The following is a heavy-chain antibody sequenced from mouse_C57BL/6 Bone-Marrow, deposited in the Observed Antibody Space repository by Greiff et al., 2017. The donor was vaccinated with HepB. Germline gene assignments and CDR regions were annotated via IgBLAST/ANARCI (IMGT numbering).Heavy chain of an antibody. D-gene: IGHD2-1*01. V-gene: IGHV5-16*01. CDR2: INYDGSST. Sequence: EVQGVESGGGLVQPGGSLKLSCAASGFTFSDYYMYWVRQVPEKGLEWVANINYDGSSTYYLDSLKSRFIISRDNAKNILYLQMSSLKSEDTATYYCARTPLYGNYVLYYFDYWGQGTTLTVSS. J-gene: IGHJ2*01. CDR3: ARTPLYGNYVLYYFDY. CDR1: GFTFSDYY.